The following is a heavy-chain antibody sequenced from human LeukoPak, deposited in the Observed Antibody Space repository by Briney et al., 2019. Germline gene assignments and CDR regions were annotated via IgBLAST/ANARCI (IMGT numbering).Heavy chain of an antibody. CDR3: ARHDGYTNFDY. CDR2: THYSGSI. Sequence: SETLSLTCTVSGDSISSSSYYWGWIRQPPGKGLEWVGSTHYSGSIYYSPSLKSRATISVDASKNQFSLKLSSVTASDTAVYYCARHDGYTNFDYWGQGTLVTVSS. J-gene: IGHJ4*02. CDR1: GDSISSSSYY. V-gene: IGHV4-39*01. D-gene: IGHD5-24*01.